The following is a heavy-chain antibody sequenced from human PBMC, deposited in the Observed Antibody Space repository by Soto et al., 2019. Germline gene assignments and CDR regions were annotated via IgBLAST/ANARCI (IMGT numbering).Heavy chain of an antibody. V-gene: IGHV3-23*01. J-gene: IGHJ4*02. CDR3: AKDSYSSGWYDY. Sequence: PGGSLGLSCAASGFTFSSYAMSWVRQAPGKGLEWVSAISGSGGSTYYADSVKGRFTISRDNSKNTLYLQMNSLRAEDTAVYYCAKDSYSSGWYDYWGQGTLVTVYS. CDR1: GFTFSSYA. D-gene: IGHD6-19*01. CDR2: ISGSGGST.